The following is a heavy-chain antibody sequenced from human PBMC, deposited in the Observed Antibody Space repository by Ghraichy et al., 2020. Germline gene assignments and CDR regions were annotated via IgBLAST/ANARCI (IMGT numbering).Heavy chain of an antibody. CDR3: ARADVDNVATIRRYYGMDV. CDR2: IKQDGSEK. Sequence: GGSLRLSCAASGFTFSSYWMSWVRQAPGKGLEWVANIKQDGSEKYYVDSVKGRFTISRDNAKNSLYLQMNSLRAEDTAVYYCARADVDNVATIRRYYGMDVWGQGTTVTVSS. J-gene: IGHJ6*02. D-gene: IGHD2-2*02. V-gene: IGHV3-7*01. CDR1: GFTFSSYW.